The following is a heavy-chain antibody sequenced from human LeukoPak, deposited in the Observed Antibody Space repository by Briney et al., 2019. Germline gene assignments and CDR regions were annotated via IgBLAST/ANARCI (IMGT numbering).Heavy chain of an antibody. D-gene: IGHD3-10*01. CDR3: ARARGDYYGSGSYYYMDV. CDR1: GGSISSYY. V-gene: IGHV4-59*01. J-gene: IGHJ6*03. CDR2: IYYSGST. Sequence: SETLSLTCTVSGGSISSYYWSWIRQPPGKGLEWIGYIYYSGSTNYNPSLKSRVTISVDTSKNQFSLKLSSVAAADTAVYYCARARGDYYGSGSYYYMDVWGKGTTVTVSS.